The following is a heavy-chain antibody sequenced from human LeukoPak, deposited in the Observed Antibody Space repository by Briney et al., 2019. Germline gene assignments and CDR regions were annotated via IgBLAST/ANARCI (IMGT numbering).Heavy chain of an antibody. Sequence: GGSLRLSCAASGFTFSSYWMNWVRRAPGKGLEWVANIKQDGSEKYYGDSVKGRLTISRDNAKNSLYLQMNSQRAEDTAVYYCARVGGSYWGWFDPWGQGTLVTVSS. CDR2: IKQDGSEK. V-gene: IGHV3-7*01. D-gene: IGHD1-26*01. J-gene: IGHJ5*02. CDR1: GFTFSSYW. CDR3: ARVGGSYWGWFDP.